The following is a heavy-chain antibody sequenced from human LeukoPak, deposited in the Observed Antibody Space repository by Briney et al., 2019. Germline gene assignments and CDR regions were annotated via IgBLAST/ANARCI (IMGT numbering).Heavy chain of an antibody. CDR1: GGSMSSGGYS. CDR3: ARQTSLWGSFDY. D-gene: IGHD4/OR15-4a*01. CDR2: IYHSGST. Sequence: SETLSLTCVVSGGSMSSGGYSGSWIRQPPGKGLEWIGYIYHSGSTYYNPSLKSRVSISADRSKNRFSLKLSSVTAADTAVYYRARQTSLWGSFDYWGQGTLVTVSS. J-gene: IGHJ4*02. V-gene: IGHV4-30-2*01.